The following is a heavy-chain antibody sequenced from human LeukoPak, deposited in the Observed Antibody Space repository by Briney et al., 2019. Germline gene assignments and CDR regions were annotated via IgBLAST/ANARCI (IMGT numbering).Heavy chain of an antibody. CDR1: GFTFSSYE. D-gene: IGHD2-15*01. CDR2: ISGSGGGT. Sequence: GGSLRLSCAASGFTFSSYEMNWVRQAPGKGLEWVSAISGSGGGTYYADSVKGRFTISRDNSKNTLYLQMNSLRAEDTAVYYCARDSGYCSGGSCYLAEYFQHWGQGTLVTVSS. V-gene: IGHV3-23*01. CDR3: ARDSGYCSGGSCYLAEYFQH. J-gene: IGHJ1*01.